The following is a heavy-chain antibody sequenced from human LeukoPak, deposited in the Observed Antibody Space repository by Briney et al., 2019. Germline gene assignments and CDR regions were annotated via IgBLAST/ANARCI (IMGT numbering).Heavy chain of an antibody. CDR2: ISSSSSYI. CDR1: EFTFSSYS. Sequence: PGGSLRLSCTASEFTFSSYSMNWVRQAPGKGLEWVSSISSSSSYIYYADSVKGRFTISRDNAKNSLYLQMNSLRAEDTAVYYCARVPNYCSSTSCSDYWGQGTLVTVSS. V-gene: IGHV3-21*01. J-gene: IGHJ4*02. CDR3: ARVPNYCSSTSCSDY. D-gene: IGHD2-2*01.